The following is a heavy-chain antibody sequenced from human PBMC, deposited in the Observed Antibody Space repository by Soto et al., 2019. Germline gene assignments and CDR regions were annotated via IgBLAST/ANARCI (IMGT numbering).Heavy chain of an antibody. CDR2: IYYSGST. CDR3: ARGRATVLYYYYYMDV. D-gene: IGHD1-20*01. Sequence: SETLSLTCTVSGGSISSYYWSWIRQPPWKGLEWIGYIYYSGSTNYNPSLKSRVTISVDTSKNQFSLKLSSVTAADTAVYYCARGRATVLYYYYYMDVWGKGTTVTVSS. J-gene: IGHJ6*03. CDR1: GGSISSYY. V-gene: IGHV4-59*01.